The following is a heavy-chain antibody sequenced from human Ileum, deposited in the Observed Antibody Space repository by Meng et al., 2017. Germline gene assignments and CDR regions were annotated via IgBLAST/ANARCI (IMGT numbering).Heavy chain of an antibody. CDR2: IHHSGST. CDR3: AREWSGSYRHFDY. CDR1: GGSISTSDW. D-gene: IGHD1-26*01. Sequence: QAQAQESGPGLLKPAGTLSLPCAVSGGSISTSDWWSWVRQPPGKGLEWIGEIHHSGSTNYNPSLKSRVTISVDKSKNQFSLKLNSVTAADTAVYYCAREWSGSYRHFDYWGQGTLVTVSS. V-gene: IGHV4-4*02. J-gene: IGHJ4*02.